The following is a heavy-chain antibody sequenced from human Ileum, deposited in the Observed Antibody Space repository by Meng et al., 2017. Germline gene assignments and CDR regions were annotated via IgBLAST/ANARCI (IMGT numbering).Heavy chain of an antibody. J-gene: IGHJ4*02. V-gene: IGHV3-30*10. Sequence: GESLKISCAASGFMFRSFDMHWVRQAPGKGLEWVAFISSDGINTKYIDSVQGRFTVSRDNSRNMVNLQMDSLRAEDTALCYCAQENFSGWGQGTLVTVSS. CDR1: GFMFRSFD. D-gene: IGHD2-15*01. CDR3: AQENFSG. CDR2: ISSDGINT.